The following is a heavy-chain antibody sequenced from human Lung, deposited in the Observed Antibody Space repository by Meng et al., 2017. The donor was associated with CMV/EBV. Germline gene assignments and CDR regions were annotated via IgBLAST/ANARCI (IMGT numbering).Heavy chain of an antibody. D-gene: IGHD4-11*01. CDR2: INPNTENP. CDR3: APGPANDYRSSYYFDY. V-gene: IGHV7-4-1*02. Sequence: PGPAGKLSGSASVYSCTRYTMNWMRQAPGQGREWMGWINPNTENPTYAHGFTGRLVFSLDPSVSTAYLLISSLKAEDAAVYYCAPGPANDYRSSYYFDYWGQGTLVTVSS. J-gene: IGHJ4*02. CDR1: VYSCTRYT.